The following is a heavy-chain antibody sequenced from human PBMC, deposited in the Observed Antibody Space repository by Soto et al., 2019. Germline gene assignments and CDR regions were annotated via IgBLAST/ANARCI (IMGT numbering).Heavy chain of an antibody. Sequence: GGSLRLSCEASGFKFGDYMMHWVRQAPGKGLEWISLISWDGGSIDYADSIKGRFTVSRDNSKTSLYLHMHSLTSDDTAFYFCAKEGKGGSYLDSWGQGNMVTVYS. D-gene: IGHD2-15*01. CDR3: AKEGKGGSYLDS. CDR2: ISWDGGSI. V-gene: IGHV3-43*01. J-gene: IGHJ4*02. CDR1: GFKFGDYM.